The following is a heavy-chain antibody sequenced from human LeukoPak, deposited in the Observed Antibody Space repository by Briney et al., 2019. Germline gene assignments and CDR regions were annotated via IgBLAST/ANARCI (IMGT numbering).Heavy chain of an antibody. J-gene: IGHJ4*02. CDR1: GCKFGTCA. V-gene: IGHV3-23*01. CDR3: AKETSGLYYFDY. Sequence: RGAPRLFCAACGCKFGTCAMTWGRHTPGAGWEWGSRIACAGVSTYYADSAKGRLTVNRDSSKSTLYLQMNSLGAEDPALYYCAKETSGLYYFDYWGQGTGVSVSS. D-gene: IGHD3/OR15-3a*01. CDR2: IACAGVST.